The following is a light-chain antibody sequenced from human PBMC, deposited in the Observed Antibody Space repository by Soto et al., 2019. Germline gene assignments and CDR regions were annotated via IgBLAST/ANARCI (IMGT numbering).Light chain of an antibody. V-gene: IGLV2-14*01. CDR2: DVI. CDR3: SSYTSSSTLVV. Sequence: QSVLTQPASVSGSPGQSITISCTGTSSDVGGYNYVSWYQQHPGKAPKLMIYDVINRPSGVSNRFSGSKSGNTASLTISGLHAEDEADYYCSSYTSSSTLVVFGGGTKLTVL. J-gene: IGLJ2*01. CDR1: SSDVGGYNY.